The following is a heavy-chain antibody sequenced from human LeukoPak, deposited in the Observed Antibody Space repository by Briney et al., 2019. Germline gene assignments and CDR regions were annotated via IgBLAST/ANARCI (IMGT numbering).Heavy chain of an antibody. CDR1: GFTFSSYS. CDR2: ISSSSSYI. V-gene: IGHV3-21*01. Sequence: PGGSLRLSCAASGFTFSSYSMNWVRQAPGKGLEWVSSISSSSSYIYYAHSVKGRFTISRDNAKNSLYLQMNSLRAEDTAVYYCARSIVVVPAARDYWGQGTLVTVSS. D-gene: IGHD2-2*01. J-gene: IGHJ4*02. CDR3: ARSIVVVPAARDY.